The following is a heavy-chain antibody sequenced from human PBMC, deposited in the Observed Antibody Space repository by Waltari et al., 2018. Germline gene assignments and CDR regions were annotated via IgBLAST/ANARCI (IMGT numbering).Heavy chain of an antibody. J-gene: IGHJ4*02. CDR1: GYTFTSYD. CDR2: MNPNSDNT. CDR3: ARGAGDGSYGVYYFDY. Sequence: QVQLVQSGAEVKKPGASVKVSCKASGYTFTSYDINWVRKATGQGLEWMGWMNPNSDNTGCAQKFQGRVTITRNTSISTAYMELSSLRSEDTAVYYCARGAGDGSYGVYYFDYWGQGTLVTVSS. D-gene: IGHD1-26*01. V-gene: IGHV1-8*03.